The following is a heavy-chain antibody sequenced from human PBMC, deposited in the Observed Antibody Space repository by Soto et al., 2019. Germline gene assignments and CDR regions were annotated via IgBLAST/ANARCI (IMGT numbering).Heavy chain of an antibody. Sequence: EXLKISCKCSGYXFTSYLIVWVRHMPGKGLEWMGIIYPGDSDTRYSPSFQGQVTISADKSISTDYLQWSSMKASDTAMYYCARHGGYSYGYSWFDPWGQGNLVTVS. CDR1: GYXFTSYL. J-gene: IGHJ5*02. D-gene: IGHD5-18*01. V-gene: IGHV5-51*01. CDR3: ARHGGYSYGYSWFDP. CDR2: IYPGDSDT.